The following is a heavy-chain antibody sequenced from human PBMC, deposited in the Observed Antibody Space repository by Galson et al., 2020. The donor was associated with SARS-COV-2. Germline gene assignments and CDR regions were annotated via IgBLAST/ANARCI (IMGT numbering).Heavy chain of an antibody. Sequence: SETLSLTCTVSGGSISSYYWSWIRQPPGKGLEWIGYIYYSGSTNYNPSLKSRVTISVDTSKNQFSLKLSSVTAADTAVYYCASAGSGYYMGTFDYWGQGTLVTVSS. D-gene: IGHD3-22*01. CDR2: IYYSGST. CDR3: ASAGSGYYMGTFDY. CDR1: GGSISSYY. J-gene: IGHJ4*02. V-gene: IGHV4-59*01.